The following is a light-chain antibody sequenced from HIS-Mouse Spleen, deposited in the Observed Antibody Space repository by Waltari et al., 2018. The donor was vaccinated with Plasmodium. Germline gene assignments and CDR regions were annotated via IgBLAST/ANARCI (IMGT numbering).Light chain of an antibody. CDR1: QRVSSY. Sequence: GERATLSCRASQRVSSYLAWYQQKPGQAPRLLIYDASNRATGIPARFSGSGSGTDFTLTISSLEPEDFAVYYCQQRSNWPPLTFGGGTKVEIK. J-gene: IGKJ4*01. CDR2: DAS. V-gene: IGKV3-11*01. CDR3: QQRSNWPPLT.